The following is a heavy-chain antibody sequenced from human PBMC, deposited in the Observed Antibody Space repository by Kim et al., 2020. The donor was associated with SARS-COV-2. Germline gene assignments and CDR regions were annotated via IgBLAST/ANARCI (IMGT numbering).Heavy chain of an antibody. Sequence: GGSLRLSCAASGFTFDDYGMSWVRQAPGKGLEWVSGINRNSDSTGYADSVKGRFTISRDNAKNSLFRQMNSPRAEDTALYHCVRGYAGGPFDLWGQGTLV. D-gene: IGHD3-16*01. CDR1: GFTFDDYG. CDR2: INRNSDST. CDR3: VRGYAGGPFDL. V-gene: IGHV3-20*01. J-gene: IGHJ4*02.